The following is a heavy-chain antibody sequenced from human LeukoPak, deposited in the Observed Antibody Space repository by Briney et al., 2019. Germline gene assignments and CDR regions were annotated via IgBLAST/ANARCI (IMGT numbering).Heavy chain of an antibody. D-gene: IGHD5-18*01. CDR2: IYYSGST. J-gene: IGHJ4*02. CDR1: GGSISSYY. CDR3: ARDRYSYGF. Sequence: SETLSLTCTVSGGSISSYYWSWIRQPPGKGLEWIGYIYYSGSTYHNPSLKSRVTMSVDTSKNQFSLNLRSVTAADTAVYYCARDRYSYGFWGQGILVTVSS. V-gene: IGHV4-59*01.